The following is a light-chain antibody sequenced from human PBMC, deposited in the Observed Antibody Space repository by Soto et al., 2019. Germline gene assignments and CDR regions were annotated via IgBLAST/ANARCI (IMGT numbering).Light chain of an antibody. V-gene: IGLV2-23*01. Sequence: QSVLTQPASVSGSPGQSITMSCTGTSSDVGSYNLVSWYQQHPGKAPKVMIYEGSKRPSGVSDRFSGSKSGNTASLTISGLQAEDEADYYCYSYAGSALWVFGGGTKLTVL. CDR1: SSDVGSYNL. J-gene: IGLJ3*02. CDR2: EGS. CDR3: YSYAGSALWV.